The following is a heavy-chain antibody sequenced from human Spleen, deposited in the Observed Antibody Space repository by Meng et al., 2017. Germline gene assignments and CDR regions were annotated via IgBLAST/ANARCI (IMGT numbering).Heavy chain of an antibody. V-gene: IGHV4-34*01. CDR1: GGSFSDYY. Sequence: QVQLQAWGPGLLKLAETLSLTCVVSGGSFSDYYWSWIRQPPGKGLEWIGEINHSGSTNYNPSLESRATISVDTSQNNLSLKLSSVTAADSAVYYCARGPTTMAHDFDYWGQGTLVTVSS. J-gene: IGHJ4*02. CDR3: ARGPTTMAHDFDY. CDR2: INHSGST. D-gene: IGHD4-11*01.